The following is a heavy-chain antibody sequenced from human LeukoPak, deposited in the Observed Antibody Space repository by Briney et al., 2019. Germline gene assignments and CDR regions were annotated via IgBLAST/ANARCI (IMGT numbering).Heavy chain of an antibody. CDR1: GYTFTGYY. CDR3: ASQRYSSGWLDY. J-gene: IGHJ4*02. V-gene: IGHV1-2*02. Sequence: ASVKVSCKASGYTFTGYYMHWVRQAPGQGLEWMGWINPNRGGTNYAQKFQGRVTMTRDTSISTAYMELSRLRSDDTAVYYCASQRYSSGWLDYWGQGTLVTVSS. D-gene: IGHD6-19*01. CDR2: INPNRGGT.